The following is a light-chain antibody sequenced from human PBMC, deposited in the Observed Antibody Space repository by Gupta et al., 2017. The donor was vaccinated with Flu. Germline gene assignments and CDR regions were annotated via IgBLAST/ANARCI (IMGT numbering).Light chain of an antibody. CDR2: AAS. CDR3: QQCYSTSYT. CDR1: QSISSY. Sequence: DIQMTQSPYSLSASVGDRVTITCLASQSISSYLNWYQQKPGKAPKLLIYAASRVQSGVPSRFSGSGSGTDFTLTISRLQPEDFATYYCQQCYSTSYTFGQGTKLEIK. V-gene: IGKV1-39*01. J-gene: IGKJ2*01.